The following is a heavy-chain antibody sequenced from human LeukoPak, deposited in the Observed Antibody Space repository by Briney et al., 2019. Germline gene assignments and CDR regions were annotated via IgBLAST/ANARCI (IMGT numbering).Heavy chain of an antibody. CDR3: ARSQWVRGASYYFDY. Sequence: GGSLRLSCAASGFTFNSYSMNWVSQAPGKGLEWVSYISSSGTTMYHADSVKGRFTISRDNAMNSLYLQMNSLRDEHTAVYSCARSQWVRGASYYFDYWGQGALVTVSS. CDR1: GFTFNSYS. D-gene: IGHD3-10*01. CDR2: ISSSGTTM. V-gene: IGHV3-48*02. J-gene: IGHJ4*02.